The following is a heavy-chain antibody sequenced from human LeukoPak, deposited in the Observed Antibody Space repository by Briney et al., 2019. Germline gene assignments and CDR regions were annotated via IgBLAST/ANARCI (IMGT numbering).Heavy chain of an antibody. CDR2: ISSSSNPI. V-gene: IGHV3-48*01. Sequence: GGSLRLSCAASGFTFSSYSMNWVRQAPGKGLEWISYISSSSNPIYHADSVKGRFTISRDNAKNSLYLQLNSLRAEDTAVYYCARGLHYYDSGGYYYPDASDIWGQGTMVTFSS. D-gene: IGHD3-22*01. J-gene: IGHJ3*02. CDR1: GFTFSSYS. CDR3: ARGLHYYDSGGYYYPDASDI.